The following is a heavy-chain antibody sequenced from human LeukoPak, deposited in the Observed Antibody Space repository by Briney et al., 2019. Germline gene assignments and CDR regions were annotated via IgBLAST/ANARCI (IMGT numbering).Heavy chain of an antibody. CDR1: GFTFSSYW. J-gene: IGHJ4*02. V-gene: IGHV3-7*03. CDR2: IKQDGSEK. CDR3: ARGRRLLWFGSDY. D-gene: IGHD3-10*01. Sequence: GGSLRLSCAASGFTFSSYWMSWVRQAPGKGLEWVANIKQDGSEKYYVDSVKGRFTISRDNAKNSLYLQMNSPRAEDTAVYYCARGRRLLWFGSDYWGQGTLVTVSS.